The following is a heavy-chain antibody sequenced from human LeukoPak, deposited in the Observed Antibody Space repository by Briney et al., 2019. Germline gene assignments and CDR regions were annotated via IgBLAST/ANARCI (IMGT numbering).Heavy chain of an antibody. Sequence: SETLSLTCTVSGGSISSYYWSWIRQPPGKGLEWIGYIYYSGSTNYSPSLKSRVTISVDTSKNQFSLKLSSVTAADTAVYYCARGADGWWRLRFLEWYIDYWGQGTLVTVSS. V-gene: IGHV4-59*08. J-gene: IGHJ4*02. CDR1: GGSISSYY. CDR3: ARGADGWWRLRFLEWYIDY. CDR2: IYYSGST. D-gene: IGHD3-3*01.